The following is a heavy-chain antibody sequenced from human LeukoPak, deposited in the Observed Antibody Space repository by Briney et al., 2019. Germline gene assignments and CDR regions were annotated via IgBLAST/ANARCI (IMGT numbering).Heavy chain of an antibody. CDR3: ARDAKGYSYGKAPWYYFDY. D-gene: IGHD5-18*01. CDR1: GYTFNSYY. CDR2: INPSGSST. Sequence: ASVKVSCKASGYTFNSYYMHWVRQAPGQGLEWMGIINPSGSSTNYAQKFQGRVTMTRDTSTSTVYMELSSLRSEDTAVYYCARDAKGYSYGKAPWYYFDYWGQGTLVTVSS. J-gene: IGHJ4*02. V-gene: IGHV1-46*02.